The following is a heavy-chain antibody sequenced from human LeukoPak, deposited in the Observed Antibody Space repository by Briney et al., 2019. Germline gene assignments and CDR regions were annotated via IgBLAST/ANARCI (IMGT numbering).Heavy chain of an antibody. Sequence: PGGSLRLSCSASGFTFSSYAMHWVRQAPGKELEYVSAISSNGGSTYYADSVKGRFTISRDNSKNTLYLQMSSLRAEDTAVYYCVKDRWGARSANAFDIWGQGTMVAVSS. D-gene: IGHD3-16*01. CDR3: VKDRWGARSANAFDI. CDR1: GFTFSSYA. V-gene: IGHV3-64D*06. CDR2: ISSNGGST. J-gene: IGHJ3*02.